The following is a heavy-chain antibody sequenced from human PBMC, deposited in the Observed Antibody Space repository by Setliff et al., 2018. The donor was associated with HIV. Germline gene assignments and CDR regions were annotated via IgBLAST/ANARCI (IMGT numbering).Heavy chain of an antibody. V-gene: IGHV4-34*01. D-gene: IGHD3-22*01. CDR3: ARGFSGDYLFTGYLDV. J-gene: IGHJ6*03. Sequence: PSETLSLTCAVYGGSFSGFYWNWIRQAPGKGLEWIGEINHSRRTKYNPSLKSRVTISVDTSKNQFSLKLSSVTAADTAFYYCARGFSGDYLFTGYLDVWGKGTMVTVSS. CDR2: INHSRRT. CDR1: GGSFSGFY.